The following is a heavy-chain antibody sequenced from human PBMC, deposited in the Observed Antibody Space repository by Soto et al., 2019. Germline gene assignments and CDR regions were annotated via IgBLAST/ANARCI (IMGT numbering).Heavy chain of an antibody. CDR1: GDSISSPKW. J-gene: IGHJ3*01. Sequence: QVQLQESGPGLVKPSGTLSLTCAVSGDSISSPKWWTWLRQPPGKGLEWIGDLLHSGTTNYNPSLKRRVTLSVDKPQNQFSLKLTSVTAADTAIDYCDDSSGWYRHDVWGQWTAVTVSS. CDR2: LLHSGTT. D-gene: IGHD6-19*01. V-gene: IGHV4-4*02. CDR3: DDSSGWYRHDV.